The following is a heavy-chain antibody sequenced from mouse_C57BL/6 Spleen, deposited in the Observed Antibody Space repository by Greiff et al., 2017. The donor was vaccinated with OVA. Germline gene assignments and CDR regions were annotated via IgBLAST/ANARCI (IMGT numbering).Heavy chain of an antibody. CDR1: GFTFSDYG. V-gene: IGHV5-17*01. Sequence: EVQVVESGGGLVKPGGSLKLSCAASGFTFSDYGMHWVRQAPEKGLEWVAYISSGSSTIYYADTVKGRFTISRDNAKNTLFLQMTSLRSEDTAMYYCARQDYDEVLYFDVWGTGTTVTVSS. CDR2: ISSGSSTI. J-gene: IGHJ1*03. CDR3: ARQDYDEVLYFDV. D-gene: IGHD2-4*01.